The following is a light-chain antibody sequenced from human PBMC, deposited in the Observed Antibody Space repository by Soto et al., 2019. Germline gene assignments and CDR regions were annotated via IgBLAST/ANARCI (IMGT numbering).Light chain of an antibody. Sequence: DIQMTQSPSSLSASVGDRVTITCRASQSINKYLHWYQQKPGKAPKLLIYTASSLESGVPSRFSGSGSGTDFTLNTSSLQPEDFASYFCHLSDRAPHTFGQGTKREIK. CDR1: QSINKY. CDR3: HLSDRAPHT. J-gene: IGKJ2*01. V-gene: IGKV1-39*01. CDR2: TAS.